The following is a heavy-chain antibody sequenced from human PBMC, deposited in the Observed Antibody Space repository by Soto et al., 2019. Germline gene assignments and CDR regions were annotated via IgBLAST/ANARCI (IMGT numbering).Heavy chain of an antibody. CDR2: ITSDTLTI. Sequence: EVQLVESGGGLVQPGGSLRLSCAASGFTFSIYSMNWVRQAPGKGLEWFSYITSDTLTIKYSDSVKGRFTISRDNAKNSLYLQINSLRDDDTAVYFCARSVEGHFDYWGQGTVVTVSS. V-gene: IGHV3-48*02. D-gene: IGHD6-19*01. CDR3: ARSVEGHFDY. J-gene: IGHJ4*02. CDR1: GFTFSIYS.